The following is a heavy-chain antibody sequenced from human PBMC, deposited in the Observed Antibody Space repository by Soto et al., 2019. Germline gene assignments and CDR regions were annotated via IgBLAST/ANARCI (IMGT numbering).Heavy chain of an antibody. J-gene: IGHJ4*02. V-gene: IGHV1-69*02. CDR2: IIPILGIA. CDR1: GGTFSSYT. CDR3: ARGGWELLTFDY. Sequence: QVQLVQSGAEVKKPGSSVKVSCKASGGTFSSYTISWVRQAPGQGLEWMGRIIPILGIANYAQKFQGRVTITADKFTSTAYMELSRLRTEDTAVYYCARGGWELLTFDYWGQGTLVTVSS. D-gene: IGHD1-26*01.